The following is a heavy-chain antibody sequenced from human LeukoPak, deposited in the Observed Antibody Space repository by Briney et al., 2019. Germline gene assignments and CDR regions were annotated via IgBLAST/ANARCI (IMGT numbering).Heavy chain of an antibody. V-gene: IGHV4-39*07. CDR2: IYYSGST. CDR1: GGSISSSNFY. Sequence: SETLSLTCTVSGGSISSSNFYWGWIRPPPGKGLEWIGSIYYSGSTYYNPSLKSRVTISVDTSKNQFSLKLSSVTAADTAVYYCARCSGYYYYYYYMDVWGKGTTVTISS. CDR3: ARCSGYYYYYYYMDV. J-gene: IGHJ6*03. D-gene: IGHD2-15*01.